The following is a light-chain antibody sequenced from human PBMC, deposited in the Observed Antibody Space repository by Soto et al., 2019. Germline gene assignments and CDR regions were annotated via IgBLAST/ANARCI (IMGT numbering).Light chain of an antibody. CDR2: DVS. Sequence: QSALTQPASVSGSPGQSITISCTGTSSDVGRYNYVSWYQQHPGKAPKVIIYDVSNRPSGVSNRFSGSKSGNTASLTISGLQAEDEADYYCSSYTTSTTLIFGGGTKLTVL. CDR1: SSDVGRYNY. CDR3: SSYTTSTTLI. J-gene: IGLJ2*01. V-gene: IGLV2-14*03.